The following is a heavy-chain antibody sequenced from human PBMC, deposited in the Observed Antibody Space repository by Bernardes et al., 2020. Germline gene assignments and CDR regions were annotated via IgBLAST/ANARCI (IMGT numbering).Heavy chain of an antibody. D-gene: IGHD4-17*01. V-gene: IGHV3-21*01. J-gene: IGHJ6*02. CDR3: ARDPPVYYGDYGYYYYYGMDV. CDR1: GFTFSSYS. Sequence: GGSLRLSCAASGFTFSSYSMNWVRQAPGKGLEWVSSISSSSSYIYYADSVKGRFTISRDNAKNSLYLQMNSLRAEDTAVYYCARDPPVYYGDYGYYYYYGMDVWGQGTTVTVSS. CDR2: ISSSSSYI.